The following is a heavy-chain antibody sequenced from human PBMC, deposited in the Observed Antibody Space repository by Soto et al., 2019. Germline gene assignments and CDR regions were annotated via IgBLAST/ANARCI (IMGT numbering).Heavy chain of an antibody. Sequence: GGSLRLSCAASGFTFSNAWINWVRQAPGKGLEWVGRIRRKTDGGTTDFAAPVKGRFAISRDDSKNMVYLQMNSLKTEDTAVYYCANLAKNYYHYMDVWGKGTTVTVSS. D-gene: IGHD1-26*01. V-gene: IGHV3-15*07. CDR2: IRRKTDGGTT. CDR1: GFTFSNAW. J-gene: IGHJ6*03. CDR3: ANLAKNYYHYMDV.